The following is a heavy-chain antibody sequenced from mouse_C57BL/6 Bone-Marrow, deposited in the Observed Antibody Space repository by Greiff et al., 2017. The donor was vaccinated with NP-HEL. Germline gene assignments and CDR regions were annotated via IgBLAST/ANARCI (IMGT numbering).Heavy chain of an antibody. V-gene: IGHV10-1*01. CDR2: IRSKSNNYAT. D-gene: IGHD1-3*01. CDR3: VRHEQESYFDY. Sequence: EVMLVESGGGLVQPKGSLKLSCAASGFSFNTYAMNWVRQAPGKGLEWVARIRSKSNNYATYYADSVKDRFTISRDDSESMLYLQMNNLKTEDTAMYYCVRHEQESYFDYWGQGTTLTVSS. CDR1: GFSFNTYA. J-gene: IGHJ2*01.